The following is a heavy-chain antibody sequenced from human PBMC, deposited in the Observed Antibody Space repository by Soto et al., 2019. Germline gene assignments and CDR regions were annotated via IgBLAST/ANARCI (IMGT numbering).Heavy chain of an antibody. Sequence: QVQLQQWGAGLLKPSETLSLTCAVYGGSFSGYYWSWIRQPPGKVLEWIGEINHSGSTNYNPSLKSRVTISVDTSKNQFSLKLSSVTAADTAVYYCARGDYVWGSYPYDAFDIWGQGTMVTVSS. V-gene: IGHV4-34*01. CDR2: INHSGST. D-gene: IGHD3-16*01. J-gene: IGHJ3*02. CDR1: GGSFSGYY. CDR3: ARGDYVWGSYPYDAFDI.